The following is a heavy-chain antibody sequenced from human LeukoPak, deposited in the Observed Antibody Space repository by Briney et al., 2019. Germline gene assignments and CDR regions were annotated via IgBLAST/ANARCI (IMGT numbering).Heavy chain of an antibody. J-gene: IGHJ3*02. CDR2: ISSSSSYI. V-gene: IGHV3-21*04. Sequence: PGGSLRLSCAASGFTFSSYSMNWVRQAPGKGLEWVSSISSSSSYIYYADSVKGRFTISRDNSRNTLYLQMNSLRAEDTAVYYCARGLGRELDGAFDIWGKGTMVTVSS. CDR1: GFTFSSYS. D-gene: IGHD3-10*01. CDR3: ARGLGRELDGAFDI.